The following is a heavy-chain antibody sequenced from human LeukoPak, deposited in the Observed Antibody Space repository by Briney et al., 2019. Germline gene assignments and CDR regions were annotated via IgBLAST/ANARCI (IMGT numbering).Heavy chain of an antibody. CDR1: GFTFSSYD. CDR2: ISGSGGTT. CDR3: AKDGGYRTTEYFQY. J-gene: IGHJ1*01. D-gene: IGHD3-22*01. Sequence: PGGSLRLSCAASGFTFSSYDMTWVRQAPGRGLEWVSGISGSGGTTYYADSVKGRFTISRDYSKNTLYLQMNSLRAEDTAVYYCAKDGGYRTTEYFQYWGQGTLVIVSS. V-gene: IGHV3-23*01.